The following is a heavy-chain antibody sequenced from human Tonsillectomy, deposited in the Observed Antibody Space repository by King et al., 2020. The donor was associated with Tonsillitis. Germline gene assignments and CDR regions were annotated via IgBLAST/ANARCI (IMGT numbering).Heavy chain of an antibody. Sequence: QLQESGPGLVKPSETLSLTCTVTGGSVRSGSYYWSWVRQPAEKGLQWIGRVFTTGTTNYNPSLKSRVTMSVDTSNNQFSLKLSSVTAADTAVYYCARGRVFCSGGYCYSGPDFWGQGTLVAVSS. CDR1: GGSVRSGSYY. V-gene: IGHV4-61*02. CDR2: VFTTGTT. J-gene: IGHJ4*02. CDR3: ARGRVFCSGGYCYSGPDF. D-gene: IGHD2-15*01.